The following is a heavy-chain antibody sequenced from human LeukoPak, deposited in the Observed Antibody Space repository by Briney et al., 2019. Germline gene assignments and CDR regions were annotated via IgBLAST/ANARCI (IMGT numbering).Heavy chain of an antibody. J-gene: IGHJ4*02. Sequence: GGSLRLSCAASGFTFSDFAMSWVRQAPGKGLEWVSTISGSGGSTYYADSVKGRFTISRDNSKNTLYLQMNSLRAEDTAVYYCAKTMGAIDHDYWGQGTLVTVSS. D-gene: IGHD1-26*01. CDR2: ISGSGGST. CDR1: GFTFSDFA. V-gene: IGHV3-23*01. CDR3: AKTMGAIDHDY.